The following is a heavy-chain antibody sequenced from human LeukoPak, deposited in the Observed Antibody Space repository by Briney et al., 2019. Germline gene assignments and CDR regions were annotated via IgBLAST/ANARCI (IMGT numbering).Heavy chain of an antibody. CDR1: GFTFSSYA. Sequence: SGGSLRLSCAASGFTFSSYAMHWVRQAPGKGLEWVAVISHDGTFQSYGDSVKGRLTVSRDISKNTVYLQMNSLRAEDTAVYYCAKEHCIGGMCLSPDDWGQGTLVTVYS. D-gene: IGHD2-8*02. CDR3: AKEHCIGGMCLSPDD. V-gene: IGHV3-30*04. J-gene: IGHJ4*02. CDR2: ISHDGTFQ.